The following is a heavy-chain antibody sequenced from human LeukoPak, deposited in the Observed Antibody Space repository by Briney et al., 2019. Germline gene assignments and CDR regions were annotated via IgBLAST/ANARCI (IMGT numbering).Heavy chain of an antibody. D-gene: IGHD6-13*01. J-gene: IGHJ4*02. CDR2: IYYSGST. CDR3: ARDMGSS. CDR1: GGSISSSSYY. Sequence: SETLSLTCTVPGGSISSSSYYWGWIRQPPGKGLEWIGYIYYSGSTNYNPSLKSRVTISVDTSKNQFSLKLSSVTAADTAVYYCARDMGSSWSQGTLVTVSS. V-gene: IGHV4-61*01.